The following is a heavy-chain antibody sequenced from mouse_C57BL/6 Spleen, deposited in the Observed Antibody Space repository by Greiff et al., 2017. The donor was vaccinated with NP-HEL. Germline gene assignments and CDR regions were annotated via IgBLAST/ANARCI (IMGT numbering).Heavy chain of an antibody. CDR1: GFTFSDYG. J-gene: IGHJ2*01. CDR3: ARAIVSYFDY. V-gene: IGHV5-17*01. Sequence: DVMLVESGGGLVKPGGSLKLSCAASGFTFSDYGMHWVRQAPEKGLEWVAYISSGSSTIYYADTVKGRFTISRDNAKNTLFLQMTSLRSEDTAMYYCARAIVSYFDYWGQGTTLTVSS. CDR2: ISSGSSTI.